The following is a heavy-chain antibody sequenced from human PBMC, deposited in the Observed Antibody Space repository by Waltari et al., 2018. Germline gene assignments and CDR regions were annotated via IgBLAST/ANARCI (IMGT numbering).Heavy chain of an antibody. CDR3: ARDPPGVAVSGKG. V-gene: IGHV3-23*04. J-gene: IGHJ4*02. CDR2: ISGSGGST. D-gene: IGHD6-19*01. CDR1: GFTFSSKS. Sequence: EVQLVESGGGLVQPGGSLRLSCAASGFTFSSKSMSWVRRAPGKGLEWVSAISGSGGSTNYADSVKGRFTISRDNSKNTLYLQMNSLRVEDTAVYYCARDPPGVAVSGKGWGQGTLVTVSS.